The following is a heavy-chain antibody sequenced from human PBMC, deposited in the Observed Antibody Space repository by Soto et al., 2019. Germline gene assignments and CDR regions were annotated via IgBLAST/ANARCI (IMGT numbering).Heavy chain of an antibody. J-gene: IGHJ6*03. Sequence: SETLSLTCTVSGGSISSSSYYWGWIRQPPGKGLEWIRSIYYSGSTYYNPSLKSRVTISVDTSKNQFSLKLSSVTAADTAVYYCARVYYGYYYYMDVWGKGTTVTVSS. CDR2: IYYSGST. D-gene: IGHD2-8*01. V-gene: IGHV4-39*01. CDR1: GGSISSSSYY. CDR3: ARVYYGYYYYMDV.